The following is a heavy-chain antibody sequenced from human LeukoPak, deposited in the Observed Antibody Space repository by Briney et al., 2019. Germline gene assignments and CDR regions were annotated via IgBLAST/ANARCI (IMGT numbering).Heavy chain of an antibody. Sequence: GGSLRLSCAASGFTFSRYWLSWVRQAPGKGLEWVADINQDESQKHYVDSVKGRFTISRDNAKNSLSLQMNSLRAEDTAVYYCARLLQQWPPINVDCWGQGTLVTVSS. CDR2: INQDESQK. V-gene: IGHV3-7*01. J-gene: IGHJ4*02. D-gene: IGHD5-18*01. CDR1: GFTFSRYW. CDR3: ARLLQQWPPINVDC.